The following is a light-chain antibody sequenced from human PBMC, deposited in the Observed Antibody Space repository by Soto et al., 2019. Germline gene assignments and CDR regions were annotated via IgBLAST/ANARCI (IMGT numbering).Light chain of an antibody. Sequence: DIQMTQSPSTLSASVGDRVTITCRASQSISSWLAWYQQKPGKAPKLLIYDASSLESGVPSRFRGSGSGTEFTLTISSLQPDDFATYYCLQYNSYPFTFGPGTKVDI. CDR2: DAS. V-gene: IGKV1-5*01. CDR1: QSISSW. J-gene: IGKJ3*01. CDR3: LQYNSYPFT.